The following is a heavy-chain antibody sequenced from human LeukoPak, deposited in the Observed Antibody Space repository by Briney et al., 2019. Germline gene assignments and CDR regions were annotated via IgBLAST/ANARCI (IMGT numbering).Heavy chain of an antibody. CDR2: IYRSGNT. CDR3: ARGKRDGYNYFLFDY. V-gene: IGHV3-53*01. D-gene: IGHD5-24*01. Sequence: GGSLRLSCVASELPVSGDFMSWLRLAPGKGLEWVSIIYRSGNTYYAGSVKGRFTISRDNSKNTLYLQMNSLRAEDTAVYYCARGKRDGYNYFLFDYWGQGTLVTVSS. J-gene: IGHJ4*02. CDR1: ELPVSGDF.